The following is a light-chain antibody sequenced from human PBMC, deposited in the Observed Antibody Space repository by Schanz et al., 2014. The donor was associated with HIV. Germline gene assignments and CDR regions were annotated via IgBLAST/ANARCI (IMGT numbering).Light chain of an antibody. CDR2: GAS. J-gene: IGKJ2*01. CDR3: QQYGSSPRT. CDR1: QSVSSNY. V-gene: IGKV3-20*01. Sequence: EIVLTQSPGTLSLSPGERATLSCRASQSVSSNYLVWYQQKPGQAPRLLIYGASSRATGIPDRFSGSGSGTDFTLSITRLEPEDFAVYYCQQYGSSPRTFGLGTKVEI.